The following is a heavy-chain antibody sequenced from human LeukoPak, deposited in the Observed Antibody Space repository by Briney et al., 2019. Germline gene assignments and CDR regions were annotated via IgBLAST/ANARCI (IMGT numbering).Heavy chain of an antibody. Sequence: KPSETLSLTCTVSGGSISSYYWSWIRQPPGKGLEWIGYIYYSGSTNYNPSLKSRVTISVDTSKNQFSLKLSSVTAADTARYYCXRXXXXGGSYLGVWNYWGQGTLVTVSS. CDR1: GGSISSYY. CDR2: IYYSGST. J-gene: IGHJ4*02. CDR3: XRXXXXGGSYLGVWNY. D-gene: IGHD1-26*01. V-gene: IGHV4-59*08.